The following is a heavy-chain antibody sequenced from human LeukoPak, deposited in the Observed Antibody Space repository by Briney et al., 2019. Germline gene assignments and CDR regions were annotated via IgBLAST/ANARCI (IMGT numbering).Heavy chain of an antibody. V-gene: IGHV3-7*03. CDR3: ARGGGLDV. J-gene: IGHJ6*02. CDR1: GSTFSSYW. CDR2: INHNGNVN. Sequence: GGSLRLSCAASGSTFSSYWMNWARQAPGKGLEWVASINHNGNVNYYVDSVKGRFTISRDNAKNSLYLQMSNLRAEDTAVYFCARGGGLDVWGQGATVTVSS. D-gene: IGHD3-16*01.